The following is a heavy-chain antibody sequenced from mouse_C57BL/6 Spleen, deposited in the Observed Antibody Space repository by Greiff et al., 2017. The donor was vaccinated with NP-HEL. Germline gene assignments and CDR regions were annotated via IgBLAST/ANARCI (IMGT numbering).Heavy chain of an antibody. CDR3: ARHRYYDYDEAWFAY. Sequence: VQLVESGPGLVAPSQSLSITCTVSGFSLTSYGVHWVRQPPGKGLEWLVVIWSDGSTTYNSALKSRLSISKDNSKSQVFLKMNSLQTDDTAMYYCARHRYYDYDEAWFAYWGQGTLVTVSA. V-gene: IGHV2-6-1*01. CDR1: GFSLTSYG. J-gene: IGHJ3*01. CDR2: IWSDGST. D-gene: IGHD2-4*01.